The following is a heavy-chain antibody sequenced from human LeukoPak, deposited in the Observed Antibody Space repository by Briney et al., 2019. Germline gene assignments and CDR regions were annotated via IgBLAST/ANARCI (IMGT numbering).Heavy chain of an antibody. V-gene: IGHV1-2*02. Sequence: SVKVSCKASGYTFTGYYMHWVRQAPGQGLEWMGWINPNSGGTNYAQKFQGRVTMTRDTSISTAYMELSRLRSDDTAVYYCARARVAGLMEDYFDYWGQGTLVTVSS. J-gene: IGHJ4*02. CDR1: GYTFTGYY. CDR3: ARARVAGLMEDYFDY. CDR2: INPNSGGT. D-gene: IGHD6-19*01.